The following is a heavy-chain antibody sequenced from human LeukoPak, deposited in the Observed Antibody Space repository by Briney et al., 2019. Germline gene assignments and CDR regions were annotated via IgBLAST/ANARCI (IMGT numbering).Heavy chain of an antibody. CDR2: ISSSSSYI. V-gene: IGHV3-21*01. CDR1: GLTFSNYA. D-gene: IGHD3-3*01. Sequence: GGSLRLSCAASGLTFSNYALHWVRQAPGKGLEWVSSISSSSSYIYYADSVKGRFTISRDNAKNSLYLQMNSLRAEDTAVYYCARDPLVYDFWSGYYSLWYYGMDVWGQGTTVTVSS. J-gene: IGHJ6*02. CDR3: ARDPLVYDFWSGYYSLWYYGMDV.